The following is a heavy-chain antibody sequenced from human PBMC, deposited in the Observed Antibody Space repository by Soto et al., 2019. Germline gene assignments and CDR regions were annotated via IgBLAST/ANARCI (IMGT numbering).Heavy chain of an antibody. CDR3: ARLDLSVRDAFDI. J-gene: IGHJ3*02. Sequence: KPSETLSLTCTVSGGSISSYYWSWIRQPPGKGLEWIGYIYYSGSTNYNPSLKSRVTISVDTSKNQFSLKLSSVTAADTAVYYCARLDLSVRDAFDIWGQGTMVTVSS. D-gene: IGHD3-16*02. V-gene: IGHV4-59*08. CDR1: GGSISSYY. CDR2: IYYSGST.